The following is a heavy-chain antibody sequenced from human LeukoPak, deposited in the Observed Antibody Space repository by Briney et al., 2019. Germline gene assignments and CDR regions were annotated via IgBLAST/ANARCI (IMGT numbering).Heavy chain of an antibody. CDR1: GYTFTGYY. D-gene: IGHD1-26*01. V-gene: IGHV1-2*02. Sequence: ASVTVSFTASGYTFTGYYMHWVRQAPGQGLEWMGWINPNSGGTNYAQKFQGRVTMTRDTSISTAYMELSSLRSDDTAVYYCARSAGVGTTGDAFDIWAQGTMVTV. J-gene: IGHJ3*02. CDR2: INPNSGGT. CDR3: ARSAGVGTTGDAFDI.